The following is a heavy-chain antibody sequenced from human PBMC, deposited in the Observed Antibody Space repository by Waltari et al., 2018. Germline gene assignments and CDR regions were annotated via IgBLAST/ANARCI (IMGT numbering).Heavy chain of an antibody. D-gene: IGHD5-12*01. CDR3: ARGVDMATIEY. CDR1: GFTFSSYA. Sequence: QVQLVESGGGVVQPGRSLRLSCAASGFTFSSYAMHWVRQAPGKGIEWVAVISHDESKKYAADSVKGLLTISRDNSKNTLYLQMNSLRAEDTAVYYCARGVDMATIEYWGQGTLVTVSS. J-gene: IGHJ4*02. CDR2: ISHDESKK. V-gene: IGHV3-30*01.